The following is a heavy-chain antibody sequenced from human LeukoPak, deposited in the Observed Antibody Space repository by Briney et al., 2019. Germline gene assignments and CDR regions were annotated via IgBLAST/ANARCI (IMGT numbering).Heavy chain of an antibody. V-gene: IGHV3-30*04. Sequence: PGRSLRHSCAASGFTFSSYGMHWVRQAPGKGLEWVTVISDDGSNTYYADSVKGRFTIYRDNSKNTLYVQMNSLRAEDTAIYYCAKAPVTGRDYWGQGTLVTVSS. CDR2: ISDDGSNT. CDR3: AKAPVTGRDY. CDR1: GFTFSSYG. J-gene: IGHJ4*02. D-gene: IGHD2-21*02.